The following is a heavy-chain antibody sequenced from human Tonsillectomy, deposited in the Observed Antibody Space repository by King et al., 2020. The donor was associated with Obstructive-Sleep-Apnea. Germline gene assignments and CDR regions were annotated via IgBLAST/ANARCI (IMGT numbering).Heavy chain of an antibody. Sequence: QLQESGPGLVKPSQTLSLTCAVSGGSISSGGHYWNWIRQHPGKGLEGVGYIFYNGNTLYNPSLRSRVTISVDTSKNQFSLKLTSVTAADTAVYYCAREYAHDYGDHFDYWGQGTLVTVSS. J-gene: IGHJ4*02. CDR2: IFYNGNT. D-gene: IGHD4-17*01. CDR1: GGSISSGGHY. CDR3: AREYAHDYGDHFDY. V-gene: IGHV4-31*11.